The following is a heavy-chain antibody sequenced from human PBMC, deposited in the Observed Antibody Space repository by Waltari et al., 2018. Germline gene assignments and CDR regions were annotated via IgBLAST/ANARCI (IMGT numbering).Heavy chain of an antibody. J-gene: IGHJ4*02. CDR1: GASVSPPYW. Sequence: HLQSSGPRLATPPGTLRLTSALPGASVSPPYWWSWVRQSTGKGLEWIGEIHHSGRTYSTPSLKSRITISVDKSKNQFSLNLSSVNDADTAVYYCAADRGNGLYFDYWGQGTLVTVSS. CDR2: IHHSGRT. V-gene: IGHV4-4*03. CDR3: AADRGNGLYFDY. D-gene: IGHD2-15*01.